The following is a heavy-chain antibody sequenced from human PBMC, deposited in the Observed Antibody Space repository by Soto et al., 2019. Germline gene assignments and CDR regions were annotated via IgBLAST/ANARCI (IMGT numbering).Heavy chain of an antibody. D-gene: IGHD2-15*01. Sequence: GGSLRLSCAASGFTFSSYAMSWVRQAPGKGLEWVSAISGSGGSTYYADSVKGRFTISRENSKNTLYLQMNSLRAGDTAVYYCAKDICSGGSCYPTNFDYWGQGTRVTVSS. J-gene: IGHJ4*02. V-gene: IGHV3-23*01. CDR1: GFTFSSYA. CDR3: AKDICSGGSCYPTNFDY. CDR2: ISGSGGST.